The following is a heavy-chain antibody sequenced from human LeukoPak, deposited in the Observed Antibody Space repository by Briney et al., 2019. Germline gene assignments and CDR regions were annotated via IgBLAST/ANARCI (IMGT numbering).Heavy chain of an antibody. V-gene: IGHV3-7*01. Sequence: GGSLRLSCAASGFTFSSYWMTWVRQAPGKGLEWVANIKQDGREKYYVDSVEGRFTISRDNAKNSLYLQMNSLRAEDTAVYDCARVDCTNGVWHGFDYWGQGTLVTVSS. CDR2: IKQDGREK. CDR1: GFTFSSYW. J-gene: IGHJ4*02. D-gene: IGHD2-8*01. CDR3: ARVDCTNGVWHGFDY.